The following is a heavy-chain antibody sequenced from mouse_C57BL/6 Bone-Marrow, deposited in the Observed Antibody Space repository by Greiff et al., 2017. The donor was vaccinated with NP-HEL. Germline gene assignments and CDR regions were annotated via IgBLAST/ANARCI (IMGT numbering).Heavy chain of an antibody. Sequence: VQLKESGGGLVKPGGSLKLSCAASGFTFSSYTMSWVRQTPEKRLEWVATISGGGGNTYYPDSVKGRFTISRDNAKNTLYLQMSSLRSEDTALYYCARRFRYYFDYWGQGTTLTVSS. CDR1: GFTFSSYT. J-gene: IGHJ2*01. CDR3: ARRFRYYFDY. V-gene: IGHV5-9*01. CDR2: ISGGGGNT.